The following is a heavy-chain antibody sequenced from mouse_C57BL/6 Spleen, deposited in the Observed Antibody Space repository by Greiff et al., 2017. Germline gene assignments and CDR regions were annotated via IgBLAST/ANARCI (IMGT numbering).Heavy chain of an antibody. J-gene: IGHJ4*01. CDR1: GFSLTSYG. CDR3: AKRGDYDYDGYAMDY. CDR2: IWRGGST. V-gene: IGHV2-5*01. Sequence: VKLMESGPGLVQPSQSLSITCTVSGFSLTSYGVHWVRQSPGKGLEWLGVIWRGGSTDYNAAFMSRLSITKDNSKSQVFFKMNSLQADDTAIYYCAKRGDYDYDGYAMDYWGQGTSVTVSS. D-gene: IGHD2-4*01.